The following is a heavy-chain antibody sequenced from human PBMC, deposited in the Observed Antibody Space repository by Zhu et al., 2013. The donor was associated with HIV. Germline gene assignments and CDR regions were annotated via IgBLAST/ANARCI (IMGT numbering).Heavy chain of an antibody. Sequence: QVQLVRSGAEVRKPGASVKVSCKASGYTFTSYGISWVRQAPGQGLEWMGWISAYNGNTNYAQNLQGRVTMTTDTSTSTAYMELRSLRSDDTAVYYCARDFGTNYVVYYYYMDVWGTGTTGHRLL. J-gene: IGHJ6*03. CDR3: ARDFGTNYVVYYYYMDV. CDR2: ISAYNGNT. CDR1: GYTFTSYG. D-gene: IGHD4-4*01. V-gene: IGHV1-18*01.